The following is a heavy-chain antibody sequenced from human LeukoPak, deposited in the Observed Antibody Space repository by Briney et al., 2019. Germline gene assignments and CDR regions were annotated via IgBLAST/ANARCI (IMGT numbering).Heavy chain of an antibody. V-gene: IGHV4-59*01. Sequence: SETLSLTCTVSGGSISSYYWSWIRQPPGKGLKWIGYIYYSGSTNYNPSLKSRVTISVDTSKNQFSLKLSSVTAADTAVYYCARGAAARPNWFDPWGQGTLVTVSS. J-gene: IGHJ5*02. CDR3: ARGAAARPNWFDP. CDR2: IYYSGST. D-gene: IGHD6-6*01. CDR1: GGSISSYY.